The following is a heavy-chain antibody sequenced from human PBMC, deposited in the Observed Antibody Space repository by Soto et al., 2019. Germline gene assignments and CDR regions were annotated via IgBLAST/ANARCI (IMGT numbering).Heavy chain of an antibody. J-gene: IGHJ5*02. CDR1: GFTFSSYA. CDR2: ISGSGGST. Sequence: GGSLRLSCAASGFTFSSYAMSWVRQAPGKGLEWVSAISGSGGSTYYADSVKGRFTISRDNSKNTLYLQMNSLRAEDTAVYYCAKSLGLRSIPLKFDPWGQGTLVTVSS. D-gene: IGHD3-10*02. CDR3: AKSLGLRSIPLKFDP. V-gene: IGHV3-23*01.